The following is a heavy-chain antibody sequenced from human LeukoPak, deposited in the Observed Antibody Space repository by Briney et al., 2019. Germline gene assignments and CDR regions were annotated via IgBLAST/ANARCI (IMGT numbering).Heavy chain of an antibody. CDR1: GFTFSPYE. CDR3: ARQRSIAVAGTGLDY. V-gene: IGHV3-21*01. D-gene: IGHD6-19*01. CDR2: ISSSSSYI. J-gene: IGHJ4*02. Sequence: GGSLRLSCAASGFTFSPYEFHWVRQAPGKGLEWVSSISSSSSYIYYADSVKGRFTISRDNAKNSLYLQMNSLRAEDTAMYYCARQRSIAVAGTGLDYWGQGTLVTVSS.